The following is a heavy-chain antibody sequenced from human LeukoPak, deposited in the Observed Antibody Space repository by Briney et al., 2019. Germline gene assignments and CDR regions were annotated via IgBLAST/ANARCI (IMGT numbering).Heavy chain of an antibody. V-gene: IGHV6-1*01. D-gene: IGHD1-26*01. J-gene: IGHJ3*02. CDR3: AYKVGAHGGDAFDI. CDR1: GDSVSSNSAA. CDR2: TYYRSKSYN. Sequence: SQTLSLTCAISGDSVSSNSAAWNWSRQSPSRGLEWLGRTYYRSKSYNDSAVSGKSRITINPDKSKNQFSLQLDSVTPEDTAVYYCAYKVGAHGGDAFDIWGQGTMVTVSS.